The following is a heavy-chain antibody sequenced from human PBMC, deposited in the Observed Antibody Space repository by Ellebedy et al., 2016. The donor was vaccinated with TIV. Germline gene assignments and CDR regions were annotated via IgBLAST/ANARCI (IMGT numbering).Heavy chain of an antibody. Sequence: GESLKISCTASGFTFGDYAMSWFRQAPGKGLEWVAFIRSKAYGGTTEYAASVKGRFTVSRDDSKSIAYLQMNSLKTEDTAVYYCARSGGYCSDGSCFYYYYYGLDVWGQGTPVTVSS. V-gene: IGHV3-49*03. J-gene: IGHJ6*02. CDR1: GFTFGDYA. D-gene: IGHD2-15*01. CDR2: IRSKAYGGTT. CDR3: ARSGGYCSDGSCFYYYYYGLDV.